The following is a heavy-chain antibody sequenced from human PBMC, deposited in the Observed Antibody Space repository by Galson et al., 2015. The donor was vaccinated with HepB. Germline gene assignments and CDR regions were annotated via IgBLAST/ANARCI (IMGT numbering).Heavy chain of an antibody. J-gene: IGHJ4*02. V-gene: IGHV1-2*06. CDR1: GYTFTGYY. CDR2: INPNSGGT. D-gene: IGHD3-9*01. CDR3: ASLGPQGQGLTGYYTEDYFDY. Sequence: SVKVSCKASGYTFTGYYMHWVRQAPGQGLEWMGRINPNSGGTNYAQKFQGRVTMTRDTSISTAYMELSRLRSDDTAVYYCASLGPQGQGLTGYYTEDYFDYWGQGTLVTVSS.